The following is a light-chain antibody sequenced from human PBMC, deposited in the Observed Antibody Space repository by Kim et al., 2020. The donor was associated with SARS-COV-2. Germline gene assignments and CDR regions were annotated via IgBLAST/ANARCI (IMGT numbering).Light chain of an antibody. J-gene: IGLJ1*01. CDR2: LNSDGSH. Sequence: QPVLTQSPSASASLGASVKLTCTLSSGHSSYAIAWHQQQPEKGPRYLMKLNSDGSHSKGDGIPDRFSGSSSGAERYLTISSLQSEDEADYYCQTWGTGIQVFGTGTEVTVL. CDR1: SGHSSYA. V-gene: IGLV4-69*01. CDR3: QTWGTGIQV.